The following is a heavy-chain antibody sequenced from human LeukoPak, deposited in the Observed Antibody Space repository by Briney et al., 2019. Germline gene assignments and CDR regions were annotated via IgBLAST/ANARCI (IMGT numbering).Heavy chain of an antibody. V-gene: IGHV4-4*07. J-gene: IGHJ5*02. CDR1: GGSISSYY. CDR3: AREGGDPRWLDP. Sequence: PSETLSLTCTVSGGSISSYYWAWIRQSAGKGLEWIGRINTSGSTNYNPSLRSRVTMSVNTSKNQFSLNLTSVTAADTAVYSCAREGGDPRWLDPWGQGTLVTVSS. D-gene: IGHD6-25*01. CDR2: INTSGST.